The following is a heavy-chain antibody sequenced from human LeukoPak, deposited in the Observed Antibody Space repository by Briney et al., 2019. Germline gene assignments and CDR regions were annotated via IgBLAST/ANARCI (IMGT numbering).Heavy chain of an antibody. CDR3: AKVGYSSLHDY. CDR1: GFTFSSYG. J-gene: IGHJ4*02. V-gene: IGHV3-30*18. CDR2: ISYDGSNK. D-gene: IGHD6-19*01. Sequence: GGSLRLSCAASGFTFSSYGMHWLRQAPGKGLEWVAVISYDGSNKYYADSVKGRFTISRDNSKNTLYLQMNSLRAEDTAVYYCAKVGYSSLHDYWGQGTLVTVSS.